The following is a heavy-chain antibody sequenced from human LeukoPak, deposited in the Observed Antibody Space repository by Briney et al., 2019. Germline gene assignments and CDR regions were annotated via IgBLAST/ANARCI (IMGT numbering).Heavy chain of an antibody. V-gene: IGHV3-23*01. D-gene: IGHD2-21*02. J-gene: IGHJ4*02. CDR3: AKGGRAYCGGDCYYYFDY. CDR1: GFTFSSYG. Sequence: GGSLRLSCAASGFTFSSYGMSWVRQAPGKGLEWVSAISGSGGSTYYADSVKGRFTISRDNSKNTLYLQMNSLRAEDTAVYYCAKGGRAYCGGDCYYYFDYWGQGTLVTVSS. CDR2: ISGSGGST.